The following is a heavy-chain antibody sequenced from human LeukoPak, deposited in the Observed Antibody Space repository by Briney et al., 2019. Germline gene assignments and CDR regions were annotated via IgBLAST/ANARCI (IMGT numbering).Heavy chain of an antibody. D-gene: IGHD6-6*01. CDR1: GGSISSYY. J-gene: IGHJ6*03. Sequence: SETLSLTCTVSGGSISSYYWSWIRQPPGKGLEWIGYIYYSGSTNYNPSLKSRVTISVDTSKNQFPLKLSSVTAADTAVYCCALGSSSHYYYYYMDVWGKGTTVTVSS. V-gene: IGHV4-59*01. CDR2: IYYSGST. CDR3: ALGSSSHYYYYYMDV.